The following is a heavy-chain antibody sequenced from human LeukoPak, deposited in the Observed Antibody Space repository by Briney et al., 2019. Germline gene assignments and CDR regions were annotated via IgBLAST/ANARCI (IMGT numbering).Heavy chain of an antibody. J-gene: IGHJ2*01. Sequence: PGGSLRLSCAVSGFTFSSYWMHWVRQSPGEGLAWVSRITSDGSATDYADSVKGRFTVSRDNAKNTLFLHMDSLRVEDTAVYYCTRDASPGYFDLWGRGTLVTVSS. CDR1: GFTFSSYW. V-gene: IGHV3-74*01. CDR3: TRDASPGYFDL. CDR2: ITSDGSAT.